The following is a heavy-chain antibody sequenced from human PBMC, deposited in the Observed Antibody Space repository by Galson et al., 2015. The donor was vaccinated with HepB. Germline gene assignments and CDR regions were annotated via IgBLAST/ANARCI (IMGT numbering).Heavy chain of an antibody. CDR3: AGRAVVPAANDAFDI. J-gene: IGHJ3*02. D-gene: IGHD2-2*01. Sequence: SVKVSCKASGYTFTNYYIHWVRQAPGQGLEWMGIINPSGGSTSYAQKFQGRVTMTRDTSTSTVYMELSSLRSEDTAVYYCAGRAVVPAANDAFDIWGQGTMVTVSS. CDR1: GYTFTNYY. CDR2: INPSGGST. V-gene: IGHV1-46*01.